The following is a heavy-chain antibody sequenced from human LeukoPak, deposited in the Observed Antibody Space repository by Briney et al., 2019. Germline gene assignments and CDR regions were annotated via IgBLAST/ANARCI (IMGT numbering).Heavy chain of an antibody. CDR1: GYTFTSYG. V-gene: IGHV1-8*02. Sequence: ASVKVSCKGSGYTFTSYGIGWVRQGTGQGLEWIGMMNPNSGNTGYAQKFQGRVTMTRDTSISTAYMELSSLRSEDTAVYYCARNVRDTGTFDNSGQGTLVTVSS. J-gene: IGHJ4*02. CDR2: MNPNSGNT. CDR3: ARNVRDTGTFDN. D-gene: IGHD5-18*01.